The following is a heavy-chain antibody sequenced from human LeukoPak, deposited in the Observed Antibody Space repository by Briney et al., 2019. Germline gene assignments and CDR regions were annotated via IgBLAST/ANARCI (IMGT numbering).Heavy chain of an antibody. V-gene: IGHV1-18*01. Sequence: ASVTVSFKASGYRFISYGISWVRQAPGQGLEWMGWISAYNGNTKYAQKLQGRVTMTTDTSTSTAYMELRSLRSDDTAVYYCARTYYYESSGYPTDYWGQGTLVTVSS. CDR1: GYRFISYG. CDR3: ARTYYYESSGYPTDY. J-gene: IGHJ4*02. D-gene: IGHD3-22*01. CDR2: ISAYNGNT.